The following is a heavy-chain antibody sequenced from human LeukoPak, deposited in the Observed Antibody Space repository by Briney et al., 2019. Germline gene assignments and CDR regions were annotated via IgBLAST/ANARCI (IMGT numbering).Heavy chain of an antibody. CDR2: ISGSGAST. CDR3: AKDVGKWESLHFFDY. V-gene: IGHV3-23*01. D-gene: IGHD1-26*01. J-gene: IGHJ4*02. CDR1: GFSFSTYW. Sequence: GGSLRLSCAASGFSFSTYWMSWVRQAPGKGLEWISGISGSGASTYYADSVTGRFTISRDNSRNTLYLQMNSLRGDDTAVYYCAKDVGKWESLHFFDYWGQGTLVTVSS.